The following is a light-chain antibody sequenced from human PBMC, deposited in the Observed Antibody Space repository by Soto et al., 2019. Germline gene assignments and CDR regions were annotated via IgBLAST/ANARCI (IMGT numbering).Light chain of an antibody. J-gene: IGKJ1*01. CDR2: LAS. CDR1: QDIRNA. V-gene: IGKV1-13*02. Sequence: AIVLTQSPSSLSASVGDRVTIACRASQDIRNALAWYQQTPGRAPKLHIWLASNLQSGIPSRFSGSGSGTDFSLTISSLQPEDFATYYCQQAHSFPKTFGQGTTVDLK. CDR3: QQAHSFPKT.